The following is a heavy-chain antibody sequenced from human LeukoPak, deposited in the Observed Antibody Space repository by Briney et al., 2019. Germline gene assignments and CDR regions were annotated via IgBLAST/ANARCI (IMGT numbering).Heavy chain of an antibody. D-gene: IGHD6-13*01. J-gene: IGHJ4*02. Sequence: PGGSLRLSCTVSGFTLSSFEMTWIRQAPGKGLEWVSLIYSGGSTYYADSVKGRFTISRDNSKNTLFLQMNSLRAVDTAVYYCAKGGSSSWDYFDYWGQGTLVTVSS. CDR3: AKGGSSSWDYFDY. V-gene: IGHV3-66*02. CDR1: GFTLSSFE. CDR2: IYSGGST.